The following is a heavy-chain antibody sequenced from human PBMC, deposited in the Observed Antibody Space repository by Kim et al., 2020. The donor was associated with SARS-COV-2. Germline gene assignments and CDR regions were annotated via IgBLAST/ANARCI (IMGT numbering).Heavy chain of an antibody. CDR2: IYYSGST. D-gene: IGHD3-22*01. V-gene: IGHV4-31*03. Sequence: SETLSLTCTVSGGSISSGGYYWSWIRQHPGKGLEWIGYIYYSGSTYYNPSLKSRVTISVDTSKNQFSLKLSSVTAADTAVDYCAWTRVTMIVVVTHFDYWGQGTLVTVSS. CDR1: GGSISSGGYY. J-gene: IGHJ4*02. CDR3: AWTRVTMIVVVTHFDY.